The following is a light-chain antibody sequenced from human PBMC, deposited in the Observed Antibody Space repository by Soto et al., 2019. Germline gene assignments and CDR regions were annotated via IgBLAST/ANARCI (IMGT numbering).Light chain of an antibody. CDR2: GAS. J-gene: IGKJ2*01. CDR1: QSVSSTY. CDR3: QQYGRSPPFT. V-gene: IGKV3-20*01. Sequence: EIVLTQSPGTLSLPPGERATLSCRASQSVSSTYIAWYQQNPGQAPRLLIYGASSRATGIPDRFSGSGSGTDFTLTISRLEPEDFAVYFCQQYGRSPPFTFGQGTKVEIK.